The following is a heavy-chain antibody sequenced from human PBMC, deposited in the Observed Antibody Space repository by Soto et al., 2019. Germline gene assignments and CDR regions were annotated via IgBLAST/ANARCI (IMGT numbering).Heavy chain of an antibody. J-gene: IGHJ6*03. V-gene: IGHV1-69*04. CDR2: IIPILGIA. Sequence: ASVKVSCKASGGTFSSYTISWVRQAPGQGLEWMGRIIPILGIANYAQKFQGRVTITADKSTSTAYMELSSLRSEDTAVYYCARDHPEGTTVTYYYYYMDVWGKGTKVTVSS. D-gene: IGHD4-17*01. CDR3: ARDHPEGTTVTYYYYYMDV. CDR1: GGTFSSYT.